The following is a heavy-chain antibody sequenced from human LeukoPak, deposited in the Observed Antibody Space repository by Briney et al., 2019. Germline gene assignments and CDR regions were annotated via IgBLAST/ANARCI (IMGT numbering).Heavy chain of an antibody. Sequence: PSVKVSCKASGYTFTSYGISWVRQAPGQGLEWMGWISGYNGNTNYAQKLQGRVTMTTDTSTSTAYMELKSLRSDDTAVYYCARRGGVAGAFGYWGQGTLVTVSS. J-gene: IGHJ4*02. V-gene: IGHV1-18*01. CDR2: ISGYNGNT. CDR1: GYTFTSYG. CDR3: ARRGGVAGAFGY. D-gene: IGHD6-19*01.